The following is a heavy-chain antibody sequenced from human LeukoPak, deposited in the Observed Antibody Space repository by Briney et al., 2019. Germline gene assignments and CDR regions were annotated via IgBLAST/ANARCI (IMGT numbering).Heavy chain of an antibody. J-gene: IGHJ6*02. CDR2: ISDSGGST. CDR3: AKGGVAAAGRPPYYYYGMDV. D-gene: IGHD6-13*01. CDR1: GFTFSSYA. Sequence: GGSLRLSCAASGFTFSSYAMSWVRQAPGKGLEWVSAISDSGGSTYYADSVKGRFTISRDNSKNTLYLQMNSLRAEDTAVYYCAKGGVAAAGRPPYYYYGMDVWGQGTTVTVSS. V-gene: IGHV3-23*01.